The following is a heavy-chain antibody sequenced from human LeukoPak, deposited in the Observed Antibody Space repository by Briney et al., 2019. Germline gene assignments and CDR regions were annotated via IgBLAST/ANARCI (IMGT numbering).Heavy chain of an antibody. CDR1: GYTFTSFY. V-gene: IGHV1-46*01. J-gene: IGHJ4*02. Sequence: ASVKVSCKASGYTFTSFYMHWVRQAPGQGLEWMGIFNPSGSSTTYAQKFQGGVTMTRDTSTGIVYMELSSLGSEDTAVYYCARAGENYYDFYYWGQGTLVTVSS. CDR3: ARAGENYYDFYY. D-gene: IGHD1-26*01. CDR2: FNPSGSST.